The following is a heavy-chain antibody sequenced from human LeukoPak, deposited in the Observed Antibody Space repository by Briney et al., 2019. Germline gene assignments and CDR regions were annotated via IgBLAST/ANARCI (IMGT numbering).Heavy chain of an antibody. V-gene: IGHV1-24*01. CDR1: GYTLTELS. CDR3: ATGQGYSSGWVFDY. D-gene: IGHD6-19*01. Sequence: ASVKVSCKVSGYTLTELSMHWVRQAPGKGLEWMGGFDPEDGETIYAQKFQGRVTMTEDTSTDTAYMELSNLRSEDTAVYYCATGQGYSSGWVFDYWGQGTLVTVSS. J-gene: IGHJ4*02. CDR2: FDPEDGET.